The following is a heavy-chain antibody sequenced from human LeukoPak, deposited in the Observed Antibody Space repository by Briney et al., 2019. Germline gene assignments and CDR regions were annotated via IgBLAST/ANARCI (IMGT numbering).Heavy chain of an antibody. J-gene: IGHJ4*02. D-gene: IGHD6-6*01. CDR2: VYYTGST. CDR3: ARHFAYSSSSYFDY. Sequence: SESLSLTCSVSGGSVSNYYWSWIRQPPGKGLEWIGYVYYTGSTNYNPSLKSRVTMFEDKSKNQFSLRLYSVTVADTAVYYCARHFAYSSSSYFDYWGQGSLVTVSS. CDR1: GGSVSNYY. V-gene: IGHV4-59*08.